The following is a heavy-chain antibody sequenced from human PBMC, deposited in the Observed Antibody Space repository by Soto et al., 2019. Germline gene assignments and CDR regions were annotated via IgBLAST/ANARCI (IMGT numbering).Heavy chain of an antibody. Sequence: ASVNVSCKTSGYIFSRYGITWVRQAPGQGLEWLGWISPYNDDTKYAQRLQGRVTMTTDTSTRTAYMDIRGLRSDDTAIYYCARGGYYDSSGARNYHYYGMDVWGQGTTVTVSS. D-gene: IGHD3-22*01. CDR3: ARGGYYDSSGARNYHYYGMDV. CDR1: GYIFSRYG. J-gene: IGHJ6*02. CDR2: ISPYNDDT. V-gene: IGHV1-18*01.